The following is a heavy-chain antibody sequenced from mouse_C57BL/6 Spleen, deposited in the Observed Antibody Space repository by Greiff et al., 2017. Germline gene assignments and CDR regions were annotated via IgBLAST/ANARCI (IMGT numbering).Heavy chain of an antibody. CDR3: ARRGVDAMDY. J-gene: IGHJ4*01. Sequence: QVQLQQPGAELVRPGSSVKLSCKASGYTFTSYWMHWVKQRPIQGLEWIGNIDPSDSETHYNQKFKDKATLTVDKSSSTASMQLSSLASEDSAVYYCARRGVDAMDYWGQGTSVTVSS. V-gene: IGHV1-52*01. CDR2: IDPSDSET. CDR1: GYTFTSYW. D-gene: IGHD1-1*01.